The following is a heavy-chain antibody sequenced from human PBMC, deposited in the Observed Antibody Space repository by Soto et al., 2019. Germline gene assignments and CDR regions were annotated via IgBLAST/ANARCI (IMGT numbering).Heavy chain of an antibody. CDR2: INPNSGGT. Sequence: ASVKVSCKASGYTFTVYYMHCVGQSRLRGREGMGCINPNSGGTNYAQKFQGWVTMTRDTSISTAYMELSRLRSDDTAVYYCARAPGIAVAGTRGNLDPATYYFDYWGQGTLVTVSS. V-gene: IGHV1-2*04. D-gene: IGHD6-19*01. J-gene: IGHJ4*02. CDR1: GYTFTVYY. CDR3: ARAPGIAVAGTRGNLDPATYYFDY.